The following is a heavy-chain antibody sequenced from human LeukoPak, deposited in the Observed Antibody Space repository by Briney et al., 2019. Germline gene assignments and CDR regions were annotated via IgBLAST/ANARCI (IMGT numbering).Heavy chain of an antibody. J-gene: IGHJ4*02. V-gene: IGHV1-24*01. D-gene: IGHD3-22*01. CDR2: FDPEDGET. CDR1: GYTLTELS. Sequence: ASVKVSCKVSGYTLTELSMHWVRQAPGKGLERMGRFDPEDGETIYAQKFQGRVTMTEDTSTDTAYMELSSLRSEDTAVYYCATGPLDSSAIPPGFGYWGQGTLVTVSS. CDR3: ATGPLDSSAIPPGFGY.